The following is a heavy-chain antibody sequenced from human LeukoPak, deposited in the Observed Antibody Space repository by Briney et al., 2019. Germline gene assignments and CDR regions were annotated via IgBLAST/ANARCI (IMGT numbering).Heavy chain of an antibody. D-gene: IGHD5-18*01. J-gene: IGHJ4*02. CDR2: INSDGSST. Sequence: GGSLRLSCAASGFTFSSYEMNWVRQAPGKGLEWVSRINSDGSSTSYADSVKGRFTISRDNSKNTLYLQMNSLRAEDTAVYYCAKGRIQLWPHDYWGQGTLVTVSS. V-gene: IGHV3-74*01. CDR1: GFTFSSYE. CDR3: AKGRIQLWPHDY.